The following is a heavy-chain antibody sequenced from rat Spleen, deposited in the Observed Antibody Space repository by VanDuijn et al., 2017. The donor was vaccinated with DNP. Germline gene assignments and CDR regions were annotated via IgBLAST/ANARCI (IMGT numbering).Heavy chain of an antibody. J-gene: IGHJ3*01. CDR2: INKDSSTI. CDR3: ARLGWHGWFAY. V-gene: IGHV4-2*01. CDR1: GFNFNDYW. Sequence: EVKLVESGGGLVQPGRSLKLSCAPSGFNFNDYWMGWVRQAPGKGLEWIGEINKDSSTINYSPSLKDKFTISRDNAQITLYLQMSKLGSEDTAIYYCARLGWHGWFAYWGQGTLVTVSS. D-gene: IGHD1-11*01.